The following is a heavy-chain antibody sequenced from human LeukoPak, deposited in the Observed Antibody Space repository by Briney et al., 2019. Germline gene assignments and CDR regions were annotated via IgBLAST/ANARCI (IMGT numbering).Heavy chain of an antibody. Sequence: PGGSLRLSCAASGFTFSSSAMTWVRQAPGRGLEWVSAISSGGGSTYYADSVKGRFTISRDNSKYTLYLQMDSLRAEDTAVYYCAKDRYSDSRYFFDYWGQGTLVTVSS. D-gene: IGHD4-11*01. CDR1: GFTFSSSA. V-gene: IGHV3-23*01. CDR3: AKDRYSDSRYFFDY. CDR2: ISSGGGST. J-gene: IGHJ4*02.